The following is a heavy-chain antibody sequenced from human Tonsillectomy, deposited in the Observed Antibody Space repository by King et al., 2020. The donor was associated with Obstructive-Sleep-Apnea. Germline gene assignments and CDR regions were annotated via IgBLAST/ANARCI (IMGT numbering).Heavy chain of an antibody. Sequence: PLQESGPGLVKPSQTLSLTCTVSGGSISNGGYYWRWIRQYPGKGLEWIGYIHYSGSTYYKPSLKSRITMSVDTSKNQFYLELSSVTAADTALYYCALTFYYDASAAEGAFDIWGQGTMVTISS. CDR2: IHYSGST. CDR1: GGSISNGGYY. J-gene: IGHJ3*02. V-gene: IGHV4-31*03. CDR3: ALTFYYDASAAEGAFDI. D-gene: IGHD3-22*01.